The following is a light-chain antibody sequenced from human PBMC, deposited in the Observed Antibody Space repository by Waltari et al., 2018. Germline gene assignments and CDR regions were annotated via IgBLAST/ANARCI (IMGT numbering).Light chain of an antibody. CDR3: QQYVHSPLT. V-gene: IGKV3-20*01. CDR1: PSINSNY. Sequence: EIVLTQSPGTLSLSPGERATLSCRASPSINSNYLAWYQQKPGQAPRLRMYGASSRATGIPDRFSGSGSGPDFSLTISRLEPEDCVVYYCQQYVHSPLTFGGGTKVEIK. CDR2: GAS. J-gene: IGKJ4*01.